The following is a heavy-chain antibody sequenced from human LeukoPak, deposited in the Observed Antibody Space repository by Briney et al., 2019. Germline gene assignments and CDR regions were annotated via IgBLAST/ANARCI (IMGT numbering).Heavy chain of an antibody. V-gene: IGHV4-59*08. CDR3: ASTSRSGWYYYYGMDV. CDR2: IYYSGST. Sequence: SETLSLTCTVSGGSISSYYWSWIRQPPGKGLEWIGYIYYSGSTNYNPSLKSRVTLSVDTSKNQFSLKLSSVTAADTAVYYCASTSRSGWYYYYGMDVWGQGTTVTVSS. CDR1: GGSISSYY. J-gene: IGHJ6*02. D-gene: IGHD6-19*01.